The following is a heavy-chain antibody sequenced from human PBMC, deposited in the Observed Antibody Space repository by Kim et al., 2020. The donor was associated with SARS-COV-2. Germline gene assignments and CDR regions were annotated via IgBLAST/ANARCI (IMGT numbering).Heavy chain of an antibody. CDR3: ASHRHEYDFLSCYLDS. Sequence: VKARFTISRDNSKNPLYLQMNSLKAEEPAVYYCASHRHEYDFLSCYLDSWGQGALVTVSS. V-gene: IGHV3-30*01. J-gene: IGHJ4*02. D-gene: IGHD3-3*01.